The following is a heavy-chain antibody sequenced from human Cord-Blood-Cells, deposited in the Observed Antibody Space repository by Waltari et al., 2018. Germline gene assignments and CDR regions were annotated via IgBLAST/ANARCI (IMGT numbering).Heavy chain of an antibody. CDR1: GYTFTSYA. Sequence: QVPLVQSGAEVKKPGASVKGSCKDSGYTFTSYALHWVRQAPGQRLEWMGWINAGNGNTKYSQKFQGRVTITRDTSASTAYMELSSLRSEDTAVYYCARVGGSSSSSFFDYWGQGTLVTVSS. CDR2: INAGNGNT. D-gene: IGHD2-2*01. J-gene: IGHJ4*02. CDR3: ARVGGSSSSSFFDY. V-gene: IGHV1-3*01.